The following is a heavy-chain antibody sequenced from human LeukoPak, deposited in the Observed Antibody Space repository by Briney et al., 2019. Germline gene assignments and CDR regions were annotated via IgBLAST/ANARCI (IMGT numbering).Heavy chain of an antibody. CDR2: ISGSGGST. V-gene: IGHV3-23*01. J-gene: IGHJ6*03. D-gene: IGHD2-15*01. CDR1: GFTFSSCA. CDR3: ARVLRYCSGGNCYSGGLGYMDV. Sequence: GGSLRLSCAASGFTFSSCAMSWVRQAPGKGLEWVSAISGSGGSTYYADSVKGRFTISRDNSKNTLYLQMNSLRAEDTAVYYCARVLRYCSGGNCYSGGLGYMDVWGEGTTVTISS.